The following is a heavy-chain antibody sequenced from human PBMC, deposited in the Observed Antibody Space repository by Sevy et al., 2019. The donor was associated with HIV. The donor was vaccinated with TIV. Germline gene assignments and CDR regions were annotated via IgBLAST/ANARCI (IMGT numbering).Heavy chain of an antibody. CDR3: AKERTLLSDYLYGEFDY. V-gene: IGHV3-23*01. Sequence: GGSLRLSCAASGFTFTNYGMDWVRQAPGKGLEWVSAISKSGAKTYYADSVKGRFTVSRDNSKNTVYLQLNSRRAEDTAIYFCAKERTLLSDYLYGEFDYWGQGTLVTVSS. J-gene: IGHJ4*02. CDR1: GFTFTNYG. D-gene: IGHD4-17*01. CDR2: ISKSGAKT.